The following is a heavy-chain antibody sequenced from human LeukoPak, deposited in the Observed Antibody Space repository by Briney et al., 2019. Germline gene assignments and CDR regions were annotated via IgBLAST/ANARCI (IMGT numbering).Heavy chain of an antibody. CDR1: GFTFSSYS. J-gene: IGHJ4*02. CDR3: AREPDHYDFWSGYSYFDY. D-gene: IGHD3-3*01. Sequence: GGSLRLSCAASGFTFSSYSMNWVRRAPGKGLEWVSSISSSSSYIYYADSVKGRFTISRDNAKNSLYLQMNSLRAEDTAVYYCAREPDHYDFWSGYSYFDYWGQGTLVTVSS. V-gene: IGHV3-21*01. CDR2: ISSSSSYI.